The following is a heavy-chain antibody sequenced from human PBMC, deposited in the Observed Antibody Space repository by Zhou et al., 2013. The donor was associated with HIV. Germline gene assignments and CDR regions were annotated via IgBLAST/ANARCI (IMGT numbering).Heavy chain of an antibody. D-gene: IGHD2-15*01. CDR3: ARASSGGRNFDS. CDR2: IMEDGSEI. CDR1: GFTFSIFW. J-gene: IGHJ4*02. Sequence: EVQLVESGGGLVQPGGSLRLSCAASGFTFSIFWMSWVRQAPGKGLEWVANIMEDGSEIYYVDSVKGRFTISRDNAKNSLYLQMNSLRAEDTAVYYCARASSGGRNFDSWGQGTLVTVSS. V-gene: IGHV3-7*01.